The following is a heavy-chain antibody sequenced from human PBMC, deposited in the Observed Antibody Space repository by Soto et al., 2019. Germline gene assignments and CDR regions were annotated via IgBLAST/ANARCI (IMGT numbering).Heavy chain of an antibody. CDR3: AKDAPYYYDSSGYYGPFDY. J-gene: IGHJ4*02. Sequence: PXGSLRLSCAASGCTLSSYGIHWVRQAPGKGLEWVALISYDGSNKYYADSVKGRFTISRDNSKNTLYLQMNSLRAEDTAMYYCAKDAPYYYDSSGYYGPFDYWGQGTLVTVSS. CDR1: GCTLSSYG. D-gene: IGHD3-22*01. CDR2: ISYDGSNK. V-gene: IGHV3-30*18.